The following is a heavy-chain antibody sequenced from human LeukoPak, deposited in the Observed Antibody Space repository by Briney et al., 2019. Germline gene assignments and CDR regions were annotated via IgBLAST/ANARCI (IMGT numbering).Heavy chain of an antibody. Sequence: SETLSLTCAVSGYSISSGYYWGWIRQPPGKGLEWIGSIYHSGSTYYNPSLKSRVTISVDTSKNQFSLELSSVTAADTAVYYCARESLLGYCSSTSCYASGFDPWGQGTLVTVSS. D-gene: IGHD2-2*01. CDR1: GYSISSGYY. J-gene: IGHJ5*02. V-gene: IGHV4-38-2*01. CDR2: IYHSGST. CDR3: ARESLLGYCSSTSCYASGFDP.